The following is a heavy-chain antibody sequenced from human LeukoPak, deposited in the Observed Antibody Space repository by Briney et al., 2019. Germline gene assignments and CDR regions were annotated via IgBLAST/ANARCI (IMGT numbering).Heavy chain of an antibody. CDR2: ISYDGGNK. V-gene: IGHV3-30*18. J-gene: IGHJ6*02. CDR1: GFTFSNYG. CDR3: AKDSYGMDV. Sequence: PGRSLRLSCAASGFTFSNYGMHWVRQAPGKGLEWVAVISYDGGNKYYVDSVKGRFTISRDNSENTVYLQMNSVRGGDTAVYYCAKDSYGMDVWGQGTTVTVSS.